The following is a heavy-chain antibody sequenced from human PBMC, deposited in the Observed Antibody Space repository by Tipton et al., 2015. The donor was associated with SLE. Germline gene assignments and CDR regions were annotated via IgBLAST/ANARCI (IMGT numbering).Heavy chain of an antibody. CDR3: ATERSPDY. CDR2: LSWKSGNI. D-gene: IGHD6-19*01. CDR1: GFSFDDYA. J-gene: IGHJ4*01. Sequence: SLRLSCVASGFSFDDYAMYWVRQAPGKGLEWVSGLSWKSGNIGYAVSVKGRFTISRDNAKNSLFLQMTRLTAEDTAVYYCATERSPDYWGRGTLVTVSS. V-gene: IGHV3-9*01.